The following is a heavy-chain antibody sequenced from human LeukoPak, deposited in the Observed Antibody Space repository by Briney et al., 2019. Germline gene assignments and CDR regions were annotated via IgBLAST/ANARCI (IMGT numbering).Heavy chain of an antibody. D-gene: IGHD3-22*01. V-gene: IGHV3-23*01. J-gene: IGHJ4*02. Sequence: GGSLRLSCAASGFTFDNHAISWVRQAPGKGLEWVSAISGSGDVTYYAVSVKGRFTISRDNSKNTLYLQLNSLRAEDTAVYYCAKRYYSDSSGYPGSIDQWGQGTLVTVSS. CDR3: AKRYYSDSSGYPGSIDQ. CDR1: GFTFDNHA. CDR2: ISGSGDVT.